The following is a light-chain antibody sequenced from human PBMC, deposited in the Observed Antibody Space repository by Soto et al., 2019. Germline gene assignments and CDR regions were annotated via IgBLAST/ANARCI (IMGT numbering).Light chain of an antibody. CDR2: DAS. J-gene: IGKJ5*01. CDR1: QSISNY. CDR3: QERSNWPRIT. V-gene: IGKV3-11*01. Sequence: EIVLTQSPATLSLSPGERATLFFSSIQSISNYLAWYQQTPGQAPRLLIYDASHRATGIPARFSGSGSGTDFTLTISSLEPEDFALYYCQERSNWPRITFGQGTRLEIK.